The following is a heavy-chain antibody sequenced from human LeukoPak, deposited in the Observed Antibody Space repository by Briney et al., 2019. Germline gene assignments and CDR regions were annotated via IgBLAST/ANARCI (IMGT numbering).Heavy chain of an antibody. D-gene: IGHD3-16*01. V-gene: IGHV4-59*01. J-gene: IGHJ5*02. CDR1: GGSISSYY. Sequence: SETLSLTCTVAGGSISSYYWSWVRQPPGKGLEWIGYIYYSGSTNYNPSLKSRVTISVDTSKNQFSLNLTSVTAADTAVYYCARGGVFPRQFDPWGQGTLVTVSS. CDR3: ARGGVFPRQFDP. CDR2: IYYSGST.